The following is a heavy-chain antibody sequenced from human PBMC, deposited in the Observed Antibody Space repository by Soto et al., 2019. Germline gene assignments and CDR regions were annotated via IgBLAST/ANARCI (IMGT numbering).Heavy chain of an antibody. CDR3: ARHSATGSYYSGLDY. V-gene: IGHV4-39*01. J-gene: IGHJ4*02. Sequence: SETLSLTCTVSGGSISSDSYYWAWIRQSPGKGLEWIGTFCYSGSTYYNPSLRSRVTISVDTSKNQLSLKLTSVTASDTAVYYCARHSATGSYYSGLDYWGQGTLVTVSS. CDR2: FCYSGST. CDR1: GGSISSDSYY. D-gene: IGHD1-26*01.